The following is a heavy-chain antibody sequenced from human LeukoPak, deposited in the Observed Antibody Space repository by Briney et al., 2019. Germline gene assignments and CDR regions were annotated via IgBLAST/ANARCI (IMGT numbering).Heavy chain of an antibody. CDR1: GFTFSSYA. CDR3: ARDRLGILGATYEFDY. V-gene: IGHV3-21*01. Sequence: GGSLRLSCAASGFTFSSYAMNWVRQAPGKGLEWVSSIVTGGTKMYYADSVKGRFTISRDNAKNSLYLQMNSLRAEDTAVYYCARDRLGILGATYEFDYWGQGTLVTVSS. D-gene: IGHD1-26*01. J-gene: IGHJ4*02. CDR2: IVTGGTKM.